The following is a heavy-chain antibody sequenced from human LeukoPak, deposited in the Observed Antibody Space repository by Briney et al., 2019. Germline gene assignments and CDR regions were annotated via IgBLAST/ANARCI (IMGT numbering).Heavy chain of an antibody. D-gene: IGHD1-14*01. Sequence: PSETLSLTCTVSGGSISSGSYYWSWIRQPAGKGLEWIGRIYTSGSTNYNPSLKSRVTISVDTSKNQFSLKLSSVTAADTAVYYCAGGWYPLWQNDYWGQGTLVTVSS. CDR2: IYTSGST. CDR3: AGGWYPLWQNDY. V-gene: IGHV4-61*02. CDR1: GGSISSGSYY. J-gene: IGHJ4*02.